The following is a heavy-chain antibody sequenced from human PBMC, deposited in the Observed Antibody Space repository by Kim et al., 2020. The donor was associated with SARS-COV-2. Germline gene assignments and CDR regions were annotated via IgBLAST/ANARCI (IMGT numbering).Heavy chain of an antibody. CDR1: GYTFTSYD. CDR2: MNPNSGNT. J-gene: IGHJ4*02. Sequence: ASVKVSCKASGYTFTSYDINWVRQATGQGLEWMGWMNPNSGNTGYAQKFQGRVTMTRNTSISTAYMELSSLRSEDTAVYYCAREFRDRGSYYRAPNFDYWGQGTLVTVSS. V-gene: IGHV1-8*01. D-gene: IGHD1-26*01. CDR3: AREFRDRGSYYRAPNFDY.